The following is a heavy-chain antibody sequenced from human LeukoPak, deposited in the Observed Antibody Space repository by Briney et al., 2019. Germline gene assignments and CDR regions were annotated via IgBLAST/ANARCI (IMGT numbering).Heavy chain of an antibody. CDR1: GGSFSGYY. Sequence: SETLSLTCAVYGGSFSGYYWSWIRQPPGKGLEWIGEINHSGSTNYNPSLKSRVTISVDTSKNQFSLKLSSVTAADTAVYYCARATDYYDSSGYLYWYFDLWGRGTLVTVSS. V-gene: IGHV4-34*01. CDR3: ARATDYYDSSGYLYWYFDL. J-gene: IGHJ2*01. CDR2: INHSGST. D-gene: IGHD3-22*01.